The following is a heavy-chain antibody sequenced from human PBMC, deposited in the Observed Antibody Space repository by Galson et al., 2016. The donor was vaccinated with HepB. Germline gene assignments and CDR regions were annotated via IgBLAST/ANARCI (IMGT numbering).Heavy chain of an antibody. V-gene: IGHV3-23*01. CDR1: GFSFSSYA. D-gene: IGHD2-15*01. CDR2: VSATDGNT. CDR3: AKETEGYLGYHDY. Sequence: SLRLSCAASGFSFSSYAMSWVRQAPGQGLEWVAVVSATDGNTHYADYVKGRFTIPRDNSKNTVYLQMNSLKTEDTAVYYCAKETEGYLGYHDYWGQGSLVTVSS. J-gene: IGHJ4*02.